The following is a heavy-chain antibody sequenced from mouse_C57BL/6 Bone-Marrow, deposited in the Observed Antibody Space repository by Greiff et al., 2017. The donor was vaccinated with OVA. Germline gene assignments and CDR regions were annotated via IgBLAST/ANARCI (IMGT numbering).Heavy chain of an antibody. Sequence: SGAELVRPGASVKMSCKASGYTFTSYNMHWVKQTPRQGLEWIGAIYPGNGDTSYNQKFKGKATLTVDKSSSTAYMQLSSLTSEDSAVYFCARGGYDGYYVSCHYFDYWGQGTTLTVSS. CDR2: IYPGNGDT. CDR1: GYTFTSYN. J-gene: IGHJ2*01. V-gene: IGHV1-12*01. CDR3: ARGGYDGYYVSCHYFDY. D-gene: IGHD2-3*01.